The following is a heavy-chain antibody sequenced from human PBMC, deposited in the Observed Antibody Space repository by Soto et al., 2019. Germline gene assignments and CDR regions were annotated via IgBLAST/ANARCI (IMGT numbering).Heavy chain of an antibody. CDR2: ISAYNGNT. J-gene: IGHJ4*02. D-gene: IGHD2-8*01. CDR3: ARDIVLMVYAIGVGYSFDY. Sequence: QVQLVQSGAEVKKPGASVKVSCKASGYTFTSYGISWVRQAPGQGLEWMGWISAYNGNTNYAQKLQGRVTMTTDTSTSTAYMELRSLRSDNTAVYYCARDIVLMVYAIGVGYSFDYSGQGTLVTVSS. V-gene: IGHV1-18*01. CDR1: GYTFTSYG.